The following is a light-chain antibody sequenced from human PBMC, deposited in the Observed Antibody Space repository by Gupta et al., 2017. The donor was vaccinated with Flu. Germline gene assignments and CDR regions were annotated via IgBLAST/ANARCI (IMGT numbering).Light chain of an antibody. V-gene: IGKV2-30*01. Sequence: DAVMTQSPLSLPVTLGQPASISCRSSESLVYSDGDSYVSWFHQRPGQSPRRLIYKASNRDSGVPDRISGSGAGTDFTLTISRLEAEDGGVYYCMHSTRWPWTFGQGTKVEI. CDR2: KAS. J-gene: IGKJ1*01. CDR1: ESLVYSDGDSY. CDR3: MHSTRWPWT.